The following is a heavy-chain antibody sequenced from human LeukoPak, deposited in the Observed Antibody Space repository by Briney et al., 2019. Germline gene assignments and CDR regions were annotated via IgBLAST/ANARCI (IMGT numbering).Heavy chain of an antibody. V-gene: IGHV3-7*04. CDR3: TRVGYIDEGIDY. D-gene: IGHD5-24*01. J-gene: IGHJ4*02. CDR2: IKEDGSEK. CDR1: RFTFSNYW. Sequence: GGSLRLSCGASRFTFSNYWMSWVRQAPGKGLEWVANIKEDGSEKDYVDSVKGRFTISRDNAKNSLYLQMNSLRAEDTAIYYCTRVGYIDEGIDYWGQGTLVTVSS.